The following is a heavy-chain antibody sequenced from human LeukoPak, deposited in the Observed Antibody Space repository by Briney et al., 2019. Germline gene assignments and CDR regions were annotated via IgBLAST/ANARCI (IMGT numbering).Heavy chain of an antibody. J-gene: IGHJ4*02. V-gene: IGHV4-34*01. Sequence: SETLSLTCAVYGGSFSGYYWSWIRQPPGKGLEWIGEINHSGSTNYNPSLKSRVTISVDTSKNQFSLKLSSVTAADTAVYYCARVGSSWSHIGNYFDYWGQGTLVTVSS. CDR1: GGSFSGYY. CDR3: ARVGSSWSHIGNYFDY. CDR2: INHSGST. D-gene: IGHD6-13*01.